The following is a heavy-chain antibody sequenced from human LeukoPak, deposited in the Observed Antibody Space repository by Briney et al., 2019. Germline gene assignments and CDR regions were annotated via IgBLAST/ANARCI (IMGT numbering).Heavy chain of an antibody. V-gene: IGHV3-48*03. CDR1: ALTFISNE. CDR2: ITGIGSTI. CDR3: ASYGSVSYFEY. J-gene: IGHJ4*02. Sequence: PFALTFISNEIDSGRHAPRGRLECVSHITGIGSTIYYADSVKGRFAISRDDAKNSLYLQMSSLRAEDTAVYYCASYGSVSYFEYWGQGTLVNVSS. D-gene: IGHD3-10*01.